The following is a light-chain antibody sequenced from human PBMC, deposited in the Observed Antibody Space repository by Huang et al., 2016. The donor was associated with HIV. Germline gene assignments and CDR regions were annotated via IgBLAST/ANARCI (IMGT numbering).Light chain of an antibody. Sequence: DIQMTQSPPSLSASVADRVTITCRASQDISNYLAWYQQKTGKVPQLRIYAPSMLQLGVSSRFSGSGSGTNFTLPIISLQPEDVATYHCQKYNSAPRTFGQGTKVEIQ. J-gene: IGKJ1*01. CDR3: QKYNSAPRT. CDR2: APS. V-gene: IGKV1-27*01. CDR1: QDISNY.